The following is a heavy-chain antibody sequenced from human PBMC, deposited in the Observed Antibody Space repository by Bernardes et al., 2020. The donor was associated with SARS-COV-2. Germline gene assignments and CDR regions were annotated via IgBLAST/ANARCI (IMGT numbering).Heavy chain of an antibody. Sequence: ASVKVSCKASGYTFTNYGITWVRQAPGHGLEWMGWISAYNGNTNYAQRLQGRVTMTTDTSTTTAYMEVKSLRSDDTALYYCARVPSFSDSNFYFDFLGQGTLVTVSS. D-gene: IGHD2-2*01. V-gene: IGHV1-18*01. CDR2: ISAYNGNT. CDR3: ARVPSFSDSNFYFDF. J-gene: IGHJ4*02. CDR1: GYTFTNYG.